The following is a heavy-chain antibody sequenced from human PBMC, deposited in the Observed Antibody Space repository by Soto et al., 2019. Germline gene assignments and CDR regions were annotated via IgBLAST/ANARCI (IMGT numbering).Heavy chain of an antibody. CDR3: ARDSHYYDSSGYYLDAFDI. V-gene: IGHV1-2*04. D-gene: IGHD3-22*01. CDR1: GYTFTGYY. J-gene: IGHJ3*02. Sequence: ASVKVSCKASGYTFTGYYMHWVRQAPGQGLEWMGWINPNSGGTNYAQKFQGWVTMPRDTSISTAYMELSRLRSDDTAVYYCARDSHYYDSSGYYLDAFDIWGQVTMGTVSS. CDR2: INPNSGGT.